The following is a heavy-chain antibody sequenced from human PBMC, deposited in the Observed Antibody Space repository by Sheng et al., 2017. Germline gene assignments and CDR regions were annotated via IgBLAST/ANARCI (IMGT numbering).Heavy chain of an antibody. CDR2: ISYDGSNK. J-gene: IGHJ6*02. D-gene: IGHD2-21*02. Sequence: QVQLVESGGGVVQPGRSLRLSCAASGLTFSSYTMHWVRQAPGKGLEWVAIISYDGSNKYYADSVKGRFTISRDNSKNTLYLQMNSLRAEDTAVYYCASAYCGGDCYYVYYYGMDVWGQGTTVTVSS. CDR1: GLTFSSYT. V-gene: IGHV3-30*04. CDR3: ASAYCGGDCYYVYYYGMDV.